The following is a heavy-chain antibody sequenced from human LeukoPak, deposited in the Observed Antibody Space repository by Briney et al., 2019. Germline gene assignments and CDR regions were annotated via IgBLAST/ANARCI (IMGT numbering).Heavy chain of an antibody. CDR1: GGSISSGSYY. Sequence: SETLSLTCTVSGGSISSGSYYWGWIRQPPGKGLEWIGSIYHSGSTYCNPSLKSRVTMSVDTSKNQFSLKLSSVTAADTAVYFCARRGGYYYDLFDYWGQGTLVTVSS. D-gene: IGHD3-22*01. V-gene: IGHV4-39*01. J-gene: IGHJ4*02. CDR3: ARRGGYYYDLFDY. CDR2: IYHSGST.